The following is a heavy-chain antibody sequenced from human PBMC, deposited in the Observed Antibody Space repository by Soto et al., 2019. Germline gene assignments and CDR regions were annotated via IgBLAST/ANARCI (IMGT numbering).Heavy chain of an antibody. CDR3: AKDGSTFSYYYALDV. D-gene: IGHD6-13*01. J-gene: IGHJ6*02. CDR1: EFTFSSFA. Sequence: TGGSLRLSCVASEFTFSSFAMHWVRQAPGKGLEWVTVISYDGGIKHYADSVRGRFTVSRDNSKNTVFLQMNSLRDEDTAVYYCAKDGSTFSYYYALDVWGQGTTVTVSS. CDR2: ISYDGGIK. V-gene: IGHV3-30-3*01.